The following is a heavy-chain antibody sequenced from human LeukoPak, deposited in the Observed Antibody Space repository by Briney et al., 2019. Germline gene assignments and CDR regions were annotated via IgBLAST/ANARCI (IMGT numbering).Heavy chain of an antibody. CDR3: ARGYCSSTNCYNYLDY. J-gene: IGHJ4*02. D-gene: IGHD2-2*02. Sequence: PGRSLRLSCAASGFTFSSYGMHWVRQAPGKGLEWVAVVWCDGTNKYYADSVKGRFTISRDNSKNTLYLQMNSLRAEDTAVYYCARGYCSSTNCYNYLDYWGQGTLVTVSS. CDR2: VWCDGTNK. CDR1: GFTFSSYG. V-gene: IGHV3-33*08.